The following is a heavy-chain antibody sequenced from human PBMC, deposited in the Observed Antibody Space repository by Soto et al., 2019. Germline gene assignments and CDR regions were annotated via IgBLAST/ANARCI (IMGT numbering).Heavy chain of an antibody. V-gene: IGHV3-33*01. Sequence: PGGSLRLSCAASGFTFSSYGMHWVRQAPGKGLEWVAVIWYDGSNKYYADSVKGRFTISRDNSKNTLYLQMNSLRAEDTAVYYCARDSRAGSDAFDIWGQGTMVTVSS. J-gene: IGHJ3*02. CDR2: IWYDGSNK. D-gene: IGHD6-13*01. CDR3: ARDSRAGSDAFDI. CDR1: GFTFSSYG.